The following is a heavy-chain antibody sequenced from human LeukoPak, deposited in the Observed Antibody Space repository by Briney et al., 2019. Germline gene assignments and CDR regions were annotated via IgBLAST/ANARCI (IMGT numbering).Heavy chain of an antibody. D-gene: IGHD3-10*01. V-gene: IGHV3-7*01. CDR2: INQDGSDE. CDR1: GFTLSDYW. J-gene: IGHJ4*02. Sequence: GGSLRLSCAASGFTLSDYWMSWVRQAPGKGLEWVANINQDGSDENYVDSVKGRFTISRDDAKNSLYLQMSSLRAEDTAVYYCARESTRGRPGCWGQGTLVTVSS. CDR3: ARESTRGRPGC.